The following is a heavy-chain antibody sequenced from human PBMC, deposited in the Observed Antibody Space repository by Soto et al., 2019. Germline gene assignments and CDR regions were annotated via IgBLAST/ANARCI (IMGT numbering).Heavy chain of an antibody. J-gene: IGHJ6*03. CDR2: ISSSSSTI. CDR1: GFTFSSYS. D-gene: IGHD4-17*01. CDR3: ASRRGDSGDYGYYYYYMDV. Sequence: EVQLVESGGGLVQPGGSLRLSCAASGFTFSSYSMNWVRQAPGKGLEWGSYISSSSSTIYYADSVKGRFTISRDNAKNSLYLQMSSLRAEDTPVYYCASRRGDSGDYGYYYYYMDVWGKGTTVTVSS. V-gene: IGHV3-48*01.